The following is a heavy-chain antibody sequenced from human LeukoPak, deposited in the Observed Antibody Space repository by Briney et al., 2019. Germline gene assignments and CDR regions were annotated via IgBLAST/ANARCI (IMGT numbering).Heavy chain of an antibody. CDR2: IYYSGST. J-gene: IGHJ4*02. Sequence: SETLSLTCTVSGGSISSSSYYWGWIRQPPGKGLEWIGSIYYSGSTYYNPSLKSRVTISVDTSKNQFSLKLSSVTAADTAGYYCARHDYGDPPAYYFDYWGQGTLVTVSS. V-gene: IGHV4-39*01. D-gene: IGHD4-17*01. CDR3: ARHDYGDPPAYYFDY. CDR1: GGSISSSSYY.